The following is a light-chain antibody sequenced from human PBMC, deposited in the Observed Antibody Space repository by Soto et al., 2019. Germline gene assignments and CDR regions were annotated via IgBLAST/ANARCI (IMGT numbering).Light chain of an antibody. V-gene: IGKV3-20*01. CDR2: DAS. J-gene: IGKJ1*01. CDR1: QSVSNNY. Sequence: EIVLTQSPGTLSLSPGERATLSCRASQSVSNNYLAWYQQKPGQAPRLLIDDASNRATGIPDRFSGSGSGTDFTLTISRLEPEDFAVYYCQQCATSPLMFGQGTRVDIK. CDR3: QQCATSPLM.